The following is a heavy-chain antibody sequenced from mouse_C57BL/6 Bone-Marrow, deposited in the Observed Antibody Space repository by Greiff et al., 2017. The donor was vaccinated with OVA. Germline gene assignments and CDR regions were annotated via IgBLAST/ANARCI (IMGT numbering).Heavy chain of an antibody. D-gene: IGHD1-1*01. J-gene: IGHJ4*01. CDR3: YGSSYAMDY. V-gene: IGHV1-76*01. CDR2: IYPGSGNT. CDR1: GYTFTDYY. Sequence: VKLQESGAELVRPGASVKLSCKASGYTFTDYYINWVKQRPGQGLEWIARIYPGSGNTYYNEKFKGKATLTAEKSSSTAYMQLSSLTSEDSAVYSAYGSSYAMDYWGQGTSVTVSS.